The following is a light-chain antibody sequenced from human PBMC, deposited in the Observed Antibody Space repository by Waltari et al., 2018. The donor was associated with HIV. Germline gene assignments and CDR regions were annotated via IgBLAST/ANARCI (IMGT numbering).Light chain of an antibody. CDR1: QGVSSW. V-gene: IGKV1-12*01. CDR3: QQADRFPLT. CDR2: GAT. Sequence: DIQMTQSPSSVSASLGDRVTITWRASQGVSSWLAWYQQTPVKAPRLLIYGATNLQSGVPSRFSGSGSGTDFSLTISSLQVEDFATYYCQQADRFPLTFGGGTKV. J-gene: IGKJ4*01.